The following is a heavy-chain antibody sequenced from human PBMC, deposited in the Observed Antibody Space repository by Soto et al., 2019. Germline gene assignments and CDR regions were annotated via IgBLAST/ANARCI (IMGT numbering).Heavy chain of an antibody. Sequence: ASVKVSCKASGCTFTSYDINWVRQATGQGLEWMGWMNPNSGNTGYAQKFQGRVTMTRNTSISTAYMELSSLRSEDTAVYYCARGRRYSSGWYGLKLGGKYYGMDVWGQGTTVTVSS. CDR2: MNPNSGNT. V-gene: IGHV1-8*01. D-gene: IGHD6-19*01. CDR1: GCTFTSYD. CDR3: ARGRRYSSGWYGLKLGGKYYGMDV. J-gene: IGHJ6*02.